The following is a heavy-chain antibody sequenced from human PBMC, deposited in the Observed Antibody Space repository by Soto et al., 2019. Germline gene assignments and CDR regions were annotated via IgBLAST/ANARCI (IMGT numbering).Heavy chain of an antibody. CDR2: ISFDGTVK. CDR1: GFSFTRYG. Sequence: HPGGSLRLSCAASGFSFTRYGMHWVRQAPGKGLEWVAVISFDGTVKYYADSVEGRFTISRDNSRNTLFLQMNNLGAEDTALYYCVKIGESCTAFRCFYPDSWGQGTLVTVSS. D-gene: IGHD2-8*02. V-gene: IGHV3-30*18. CDR3: VKIGESCTAFRCFYPDS. J-gene: IGHJ4*02.